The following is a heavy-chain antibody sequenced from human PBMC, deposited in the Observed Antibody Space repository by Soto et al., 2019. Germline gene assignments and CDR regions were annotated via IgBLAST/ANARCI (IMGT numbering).Heavy chain of an antibody. V-gene: IGHV3-7*01. CDR3: ARVPVKVAAGTAWLDP. D-gene: IGHD6-13*01. J-gene: IGHJ5*02. CDR1: VFTFSKYW. CDR2: IKEDGSEK. Sequence: EVQVVESGGGLVQPGGSLRLACAASVFTFSKYWMSWVRQAPGKGLEWVANIKEDGSEKYYVDSVKGRFTISRDNAKNSLYLQMNSLRAEDTAVYYCARVPVKVAAGTAWLDPWGQGTLVTVSS.